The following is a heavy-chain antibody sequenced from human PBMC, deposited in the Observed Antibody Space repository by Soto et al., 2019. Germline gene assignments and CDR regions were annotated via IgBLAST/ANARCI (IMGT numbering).Heavy chain of an antibody. CDR1: GFTFSSYG. D-gene: IGHD4-17*01. J-gene: IGHJ6*02. Sequence: QVQLVESGGGVVQPGRSLRLSCAASGFTFSSYGMHWVRQAPGKGLEWVAVIWYDGSNKYYADSVKGRFTISRDNSKNTLYLQMNSLRAEATAVYYCARGDDYGDYVYYYYGMDVWGQGTTVTVSS. CDR2: IWYDGSNK. V-gene: IGHV3-33*01. CDR3: ARGDDYGDYVYYYYGMDV.